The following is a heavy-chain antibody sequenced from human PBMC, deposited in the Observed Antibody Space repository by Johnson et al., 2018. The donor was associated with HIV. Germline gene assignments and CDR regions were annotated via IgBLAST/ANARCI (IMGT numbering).Heavy chain of an antibody. Sequence: QVQLVESGGGVVQPGGSLRLSCAASGFTFSSYGIHCVRQAPGKGLEWVAVIWYDGSIKYYAYSVKGRFTISRDNSRNTLYLQMNSLRAEDTAVYYCARGLMGTNRGDLSDAFDIWGQGTMVTVSS. J-gene: IGHJ3*02. V-gene: IGHV3-33*01. CDR1: GFTFSSYG. CDR2: IWYDGSIK. D-gene: IGHD1/OR15-1a*01. CDR3: ARGLMGTNRGDLSDAFDI.